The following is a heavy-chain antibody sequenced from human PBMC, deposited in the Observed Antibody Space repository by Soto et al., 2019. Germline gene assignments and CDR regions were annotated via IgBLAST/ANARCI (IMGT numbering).Heavy chain of an antibody. J-gene: IGHJ6*02. V-gene: IGHV4-4*07. Sequence: LSCAASGFTFSTYAMSWIRQPAGKGLEWIGRIYTSGGTNYNPSLKSRVTMSVDTSKNQFSLKLSSVTAADTAVYYCAGAARPSPYYYYGMDVWGQGTTVTVSS. CDR2: IYTSGGT. CDR1: GFTFSTYA. D-gene: IGHD6-6*01. CDR3: AGAARPSPYYYYGMDV.